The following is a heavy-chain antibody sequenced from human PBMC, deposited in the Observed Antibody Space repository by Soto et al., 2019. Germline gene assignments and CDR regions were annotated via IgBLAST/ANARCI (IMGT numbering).Heavy chain of an antibody. J-gene: IGHJ6*02. V-gene: IGHV3-30-3*01. D-gene: IGHD5-18*01. CDR1: GFTFSSYA. CDR3: ARDRRVNTAMVPLDV. CDR2: ISYDGSNK. Sequence: HPGGSLRLSCAASGFTFSSYAMHWVRQAPGKGLEWVAVISYDGSNKYYADSVKGRFTISRDNSKNTLYLQMNSLRAEDTAVYYCARDRRVNTAMVPLDVWGQGTTVTVSS.